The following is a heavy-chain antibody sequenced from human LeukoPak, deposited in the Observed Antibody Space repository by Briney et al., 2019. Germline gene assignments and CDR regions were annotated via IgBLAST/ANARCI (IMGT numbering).Heavy chain of an antibody. D-gene: IGHD3-3*01. V-gene: IGHV4-39*01. CDR3: ARRQYDFWSGYPRPFDY. J-gene: IGHJ4*02. Sequence: PSETLSLTCTVSGGSISSSSYYWGWIRQPPGKGLEWIGSIYYSGSTYYNPSLKSRGTISVDTSKNQFSLKLSSVTAADTAVYYCARRQYDFWSGYPRPFDYWGQGTLVTVSS. CDR1: GGSISSSSYY. CDR2: IYYSGST.